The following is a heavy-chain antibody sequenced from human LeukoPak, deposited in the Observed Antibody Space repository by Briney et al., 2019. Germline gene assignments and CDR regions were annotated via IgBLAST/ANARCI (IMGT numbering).Heavy chain of an antibody. CDR1: GFSFSAYW. J-gene: IGHJ4*02. D-gene: IGHD3-3*01. CDR3: GRFGYVAAFGV. V-gene: IGHV3-7*01. CDR2: INPAGGET. Sequence: GGSLRLSCAASGFSFSAYWMTWVRQAPGTGLEGVANINPAGGETYYVGPVKGRFSISRDNGKNLVYLEMDSLRAEDTAVDHCGRFGYVAAFGVWGQGTPVNVSS.